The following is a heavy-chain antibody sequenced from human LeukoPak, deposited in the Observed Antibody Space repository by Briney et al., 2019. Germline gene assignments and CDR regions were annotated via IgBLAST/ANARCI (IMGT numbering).Heavy chain of an antibody. J-gene: IGHJ4*02. D-gene: IGHD6-13*01. CDR1: GFTFSSYS. V-gene: IGHV3-21*01. CDR2: ISSSSSYI. CDR3: ASPGIAAAGTDY. Sequence: GGSLRLSCAASGFTFSSYSMNWVHQAPGKGLEWVSSISSSSSYIYYADSVKGRFTISRDNAKNSLYLQMNSLRAEDTAVYYCASPGIAAAGTDYWGQGTLVTVSS.